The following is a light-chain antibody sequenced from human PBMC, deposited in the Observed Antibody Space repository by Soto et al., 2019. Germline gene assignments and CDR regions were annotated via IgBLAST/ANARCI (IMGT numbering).Light chain of an antibody. V-gene: IGLV2-14*03. CDR3: TSYTTSSTVV. CDR2: DVR. Sequence: LTQPASVSGSPGQSITISCTGTSSDVGGYDFVSWYQQHLGKAPKVIIYDVRNRPSGVSNRFSGSKSGNTASLTISGLQAEDEADYYCTSYTTSSTVVFGGGTKLTVL. CDR1: SSDVGGYDF. J-gene: IGLJ2*01.